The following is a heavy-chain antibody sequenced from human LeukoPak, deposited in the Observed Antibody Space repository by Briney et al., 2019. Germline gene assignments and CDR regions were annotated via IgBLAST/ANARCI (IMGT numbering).Heavy chain of an antibody. J-gene: IGHJ3*02. V-gene: IGHV3-53*01. Sequence: AGSLRLSCAASGFTVSSNYMSWVRQAPGKGMEWGSVIYSGGSTYYADSVKGRFTISRDNSKNTLYLQMSSLRAEDTAVYYCARAGITMVRGRGAFDIWGQGTMVTVSS. CDR1: GFTVSSNY. D-gene: IGHD3-10*01. CDR3: ARAGITMVRGRGAFDI. CDR2: IYSGGST.